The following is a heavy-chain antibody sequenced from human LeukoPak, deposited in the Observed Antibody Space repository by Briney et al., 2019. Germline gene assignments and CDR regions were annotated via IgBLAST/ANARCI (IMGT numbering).Heavy chain of an antibody. CDR1: GYTFTGYY. D-gene: IGHD3-3*02. Sequence: ASVKVSCKASGYTFTGYYMRWVRQAPGQGLEWMGWINPNSGGTNYAQKFQGRVTMTRDTSISTAYMELSRLRSDDTAVYYCARARWALIYYFDYWGQGTLVTVSS. CDR3: ARARWALIYYFDY. J-gene: IGHJ4*02. CDR2: INPNSGGT. V-gene: IGHV1-2*02.